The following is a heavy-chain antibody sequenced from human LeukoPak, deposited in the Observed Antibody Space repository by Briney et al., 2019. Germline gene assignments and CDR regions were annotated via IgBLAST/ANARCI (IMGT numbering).Heavy chain of an antibody. D-gene: IGHD3-3*01. CDR3: ARSIFGVVADAFDI. CDR1: GDSITSSSYY. V-gene: IGHV4-39*01. CDR2: IYYSGST. J-gene: IGHJ3*02. Sequence: SETLSLTCTVSGDSITSSSYYWEWIRQPPGKGLEWIGSIYYSGSTYYNPSLKSRVTISVDTSKNQFSLKLSSVTAADTAVYYCARSIFGVVADAFDIWGQGTMVTVSS.